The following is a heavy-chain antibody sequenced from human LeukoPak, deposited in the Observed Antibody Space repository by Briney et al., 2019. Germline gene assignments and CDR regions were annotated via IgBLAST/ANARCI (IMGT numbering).Heavy chain of an antibody. Sequence: PGGSLRLSCAASGFTFSDYNMNWVRQAPGKGLEWVSYISSGSATIYYADSVKGRFTISRDNAKNSLYLQMNSLRAEDTAVYHCARDRVNWNDGVDYWGQGTLVTVSS. CDR1: GFTFSDYN. D-gene: IGHD1-20*01. V-gene: IGHV3-48*01. J-gene: IGHJ4*02. CDR3: ARDRVNWNDGVDY. CDR2: ISSGSATI.